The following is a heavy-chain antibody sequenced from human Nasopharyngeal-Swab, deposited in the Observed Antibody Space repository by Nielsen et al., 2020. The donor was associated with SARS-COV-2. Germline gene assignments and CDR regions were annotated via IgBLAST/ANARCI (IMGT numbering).Heavy chain of an antibody. CDR1: GFTFDDYG. J-gene: IGHJ4*02. D-gene: IGHD3-22*01. Sequence: ESLKISCAASGFTFDDYGMSWVRQAPGKGLEWVSGINWNGGSTGYADSVKGRFTISRDNAKNSLYLQMNSLRAEDTALYHCARDHYYDSSGSDYWGQGTLVTVSS. CDR2: INWNGGST. CDR3: ARDHYYDSSGSDY. V-gene: IGHV3-20*01.